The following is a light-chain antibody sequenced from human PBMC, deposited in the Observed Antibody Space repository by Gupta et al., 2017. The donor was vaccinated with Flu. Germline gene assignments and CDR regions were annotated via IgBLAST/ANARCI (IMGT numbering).Light chain of an antibody. CDR1: QSLLHRNGHNL. V-gene: IGKV2-28*01. J-gene: IGKJ4*01. CDR3: MQVCKLFKLT. Sequence: TPGEPASISCRSSQSLLHRNGHNLLDWNLQKPGQAPQLLIYLGSNRASGVPDRFSGSGSGTDFTLKIRRVEAEDVGVHFCMQVCKLFKLTFGGGTKVEIK. CDR2: LGS.